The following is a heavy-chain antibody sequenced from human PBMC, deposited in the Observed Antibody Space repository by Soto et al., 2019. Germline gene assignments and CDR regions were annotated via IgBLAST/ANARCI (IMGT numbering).Heavy chain of an antibody. CDR2: IYWDDDK. Sequence: QITLKESGPTLVKPTQTLTLTCTFSGFSLSTSGVGVACIRQPPGKALEWLALIYWDDDKRYRTSLESRLTITKDTSKYQVVLTSTNMDSVDTATYDCSYLPFSGGSCYCFSFSGMDVWGQGTTVTVSS. D-gene: IGHD2-15*01. CDR1: GFSLSTSGVG. V-gene: IGHV2-5*02. CDR3: SYLPFSGGSCYCFSFSGMDV. J-gene: IGHJ6*02.